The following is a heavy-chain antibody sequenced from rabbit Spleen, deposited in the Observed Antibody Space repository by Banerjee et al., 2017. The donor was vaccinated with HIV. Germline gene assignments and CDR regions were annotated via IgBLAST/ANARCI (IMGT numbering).Heavy chain of an antibody. V-gene: IGHV1S47*01. J-gene: IGHJ6*01. D-gene: IGHD6-1*01. CDR1: RFDFNSGG. CDR2: IDPVFGIT. CDR3: ARESSYAGYAGYGYAARYYGMDL. Sequence: QEQLEESGGGLVQPGGSLTPSCKASRFDFNSGGVSWVRQAPGKGLEWIGYIDPVFGITYYASWVNGRFSISRSTSLNTVTLQMTSLTAADTATYFCARESSYAGYAGYGYAARYYGMDLWGQGTLVTVS.